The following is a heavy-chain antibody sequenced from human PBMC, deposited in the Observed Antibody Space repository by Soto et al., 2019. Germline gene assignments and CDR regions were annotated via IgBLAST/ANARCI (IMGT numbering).Heavy chain of an antibody. CDR3: ARGAAAAGQVFFFDY. CDR1: SGSISSSNW. CDR2: IYHSGST. J-gene: IGHJ4*02. D-gene: IGHD6-13*01. Sequence: SETLSLTCAVSSGSISSSNWWSWVRQPPGKGLEWIGEIYHSGSTNYNPSLKSRVTISVDKSKNQFSLKLSSVTAADTALYYCARGAAAAGQVFFFDYWGQGTLVTVSS. V-gene: IGHV4-4*02.